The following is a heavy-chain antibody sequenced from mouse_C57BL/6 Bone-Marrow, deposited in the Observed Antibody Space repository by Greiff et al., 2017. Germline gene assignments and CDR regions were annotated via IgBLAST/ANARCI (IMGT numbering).Heavy chain of an antibody. Sequence: EVQGVESGGGLVKPGGSLKLSCAASGFTFSSYAMSWVRQTPEKRLDWVATISDGGSYTYYPDNVKGRFTISRDNAKNNLYLQMSHLKSEDTAMYYCARSYDLFAYWGQGTLVTVSA. CDR1: GFTFSSYA. V-gene: IGHV5-4*01. J-gene: IGHJ3*01. D-gene: IGHD2-12*01. CDR2: ISDGGSYT. CDR3: ARSYDLFAY.